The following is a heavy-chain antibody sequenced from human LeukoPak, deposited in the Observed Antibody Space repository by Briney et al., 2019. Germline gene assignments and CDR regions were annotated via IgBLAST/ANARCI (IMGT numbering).Heavy chain of an antibody. Sequence: PGESLKISFKGSGYSFTSYWIGWVRPMPGKGLEWMGIIYPGDSDTRYSPSFQGQVTISADKSISTAYLQWSSLQASDTAMYYCAKADVDTAMAFDYWGQGTLVTVSS. D-gene: IGHD5-18*01. J-gene: IGHJ4*02. CDR1: GYSFTSYW. CDR3: AKADVDTAMAFDY. CDR2: IYPGDSDT. V-gene: IGHV5-51*01.